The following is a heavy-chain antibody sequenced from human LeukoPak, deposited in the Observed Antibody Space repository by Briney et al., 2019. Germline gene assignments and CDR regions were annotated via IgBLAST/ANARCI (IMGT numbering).Heavy chain of an antibody. D-gene: IGHD2-15*01. V-gene: IGHV3-23*01. CDR3: ARRGLQGFCSVNSCHSFFDS. J-gene: IGHJ5*01. CDR2: ITASGGDT. Sequence: PGGSLRLSCVASEFTFSHHSISWVRQAPGKGLEWVSAITASGGDTFYAESVEGRFSVSRDDSKSTVFLQMSSLTADDTGIYFCARRGLQGFCSVNSCHSFFDSWGRGTRVIVSS. CDR1: EFTFSHHS.